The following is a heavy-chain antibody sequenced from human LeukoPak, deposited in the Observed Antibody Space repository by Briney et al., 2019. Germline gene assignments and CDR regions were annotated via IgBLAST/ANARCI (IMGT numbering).Heavy chain of an antibody. J-gene: IGHJ4*02. CDR1: GGTFSSYA. CDR3: ARVAYNSGWYDYFDY. CDR2: IIPIFGTA. D-gene: IGHD6-19*01. V-gene: IGHV1-69*01. Sequence: SVTVSCKASGGTFSSYAISWGRQAPGQGLEWMGGIIPIFGTANYAQKFQGRVTITADESTSTAYLELSSLRSEDTAVYYCARVAYNSGWYDYFDYWGQVTLVTVSS.